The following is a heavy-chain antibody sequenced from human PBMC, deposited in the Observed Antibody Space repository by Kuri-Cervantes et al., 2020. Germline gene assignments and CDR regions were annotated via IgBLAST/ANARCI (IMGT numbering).Heavy chain of an antibody. CDR1: GGSISSSSYY. V-gene: IGHV4-39*07. J-gene: IGHJ4*02. CDR2: IYHSGST. D-gene: IGHD1-26*01. CDR3: ARLTVSGSYYFGQYYFFDY. Sequence: SETLSLTCTVSGGSISSSSYYWGWIRQPLGKGLEWIGSIYHSGSTYSNPSFKSRVTISVDTSKNQFSLKVSSVTAADTAVYYCARLTVSGSYYFGQYYFFDYWGQGTLVTVSS.